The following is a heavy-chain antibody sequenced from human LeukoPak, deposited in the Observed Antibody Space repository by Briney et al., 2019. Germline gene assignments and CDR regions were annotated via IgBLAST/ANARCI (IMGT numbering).Heavy chain of an antibody. CDR2: ISSGGTII. CDR3: ARGTSWYIDY. Sequence: GGSLRLSCAASGFSFSDYYMSWIRQAPGKGLEWVSYISSGGTIIYQADSVKGRFTISRDNAKNTLYLQMNSLRAEDTTVYYCARGTSWYIDYWGQGTLVTVSS. J-gene: IGHJ4*02. CDR1: GFSFSDYY. D-gene: IGHD6-13*01. V-gene: IGHV3-11*04.